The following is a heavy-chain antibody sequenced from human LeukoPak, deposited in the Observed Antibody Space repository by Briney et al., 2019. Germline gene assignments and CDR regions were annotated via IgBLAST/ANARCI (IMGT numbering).Heavy chain of an antibody. V-gene: IGHV3-66*01. CDR2: IYSGGST. J-gene: IGHJ3*02. D-gene: IGHD6-13*01. CDR1: GFTVSSNY. CDR3: AGEMAAGHYHDAFDI. Sequence: GGSLRLSCAASGFTVSSNYMSWVRQAPGKGLEWVSVIYSGGSTYYADSVKGRFTISRDNSKNTLYLQMNSLRAEDTAVYYCAGEMAAGHYHDAFDIWGQGAMVTVSS.